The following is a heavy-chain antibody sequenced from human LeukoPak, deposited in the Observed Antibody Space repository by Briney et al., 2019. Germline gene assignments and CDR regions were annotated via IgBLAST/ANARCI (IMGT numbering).Heavy chain of an antibody. CDR2: IYYSGST. CDR1: GGSISSYC. CDR3: ARDPSIFGVVNYAFDI. D-gene: IGHD3-3*01. Sequence: PSETLSLTCTVSGGSISSYCWSWIRQPPGKGLEWIGYIYYSGSTDYNPSLKSRVTISVDTSKNQFSLRLSSVTAADTAVYYCARDPSIFGVVNYAFDIWGQGKMVTVSS. J-gene: IGHJ3*02. V-gene: IGHV4-59*01.